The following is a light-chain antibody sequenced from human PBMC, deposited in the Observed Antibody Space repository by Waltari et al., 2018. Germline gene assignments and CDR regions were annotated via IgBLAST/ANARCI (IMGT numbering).Light chain of an antibody. CDR3: QQYGGSPEGFT. V-gene: IGKV3-20*01. CDR2: ATS. CDR1: QRVRRDL. J-gene: IGKJ3*01. Sequence: EVVLTQSPGTLSLSPGERATLPCRASQRVRRDLLAWYQQKPGRAPRLLIYATSSRATGIPDRFSGSGFGTDFTLTISRLEAEDFAVYYCQQYGGSPEGFTFGPGTTVDFK.